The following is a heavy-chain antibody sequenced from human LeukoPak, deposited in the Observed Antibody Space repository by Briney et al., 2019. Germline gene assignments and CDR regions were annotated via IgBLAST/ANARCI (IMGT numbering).Heavy chain of an antibody. Sequence: GESLKISCKGSGYSFTSYWIGWVRQMPGKGLEWMGIIYPGDSDTRYSPSFQGQVTISVDKSISTAYLQWSSLKASDTAMYYCARVLESGKYSADAFDIWGQGTMVTVSS. V-gene: IGHV5-51*01. CDR3: ARVLESGKYSADAFDI. CDR1: GYSFTSYW. J-gene: IGHJ3*02. D-gene: IGHD1-26*01. CDR2: IYPGDSDT.